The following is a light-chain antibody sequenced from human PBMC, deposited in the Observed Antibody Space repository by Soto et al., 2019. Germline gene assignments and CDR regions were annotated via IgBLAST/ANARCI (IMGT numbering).Light chain of an antibody. Sequence: EIVMTQSPATLSVSPGERATLSCRASQSVSSDLAWYQQKPGQAPRLLIYGASTRATGIPARFSGSGSGTEFTLTISSLQSEDFAVYYCQQYYNWPPLTFGGGNKVEIK. J-gene: IGKJ4*01. CDR2: GAS. CDR3: QQYYNWPPLT. CDR1: QSVSSD. V-gene: IGKV3-15*01.